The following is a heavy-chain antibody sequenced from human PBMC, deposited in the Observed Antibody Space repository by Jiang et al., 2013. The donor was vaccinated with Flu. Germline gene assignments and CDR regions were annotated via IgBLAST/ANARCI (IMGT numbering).Heavy chain of an antibody. CDR3: ARIPDCSSTSCYARWFDP. Sequence: GPGLVKPSETLSLTCTVSGGSISSSSYYWGWIRQPPGKGLEWIGSIYYSGSTYYNPSLKSRVTISVDTSKNQFSLKLSSVTAADTAVYYCARIPDCSSTSCYARWFDPWGQGTLVTVSS. CDR2: IYYSGST. J-gene: IGHJ5*02. CDR1: GGSISSSSYY. V-gene: IGHV4-39*01. D-gene: IGHD2-2*01.